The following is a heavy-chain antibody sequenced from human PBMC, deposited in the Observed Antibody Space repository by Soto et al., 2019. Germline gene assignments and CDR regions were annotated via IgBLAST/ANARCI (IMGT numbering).Heavy chain of an antibody. CDR2: ISSDGSKK. CDR3: ARDEYFDPSGPPYDY. J-gene: IGHJ4*02. V-gene: IGHV3-30-3*01. Sequence: GGSLRLSCAASGFTFSSYAMHWVRQAPGKGLEWVAVISSDGSKKYYADSVKGRFTISRDNSENTLFLQMNSLRAEDTAVYYCARDEYFDPSGPPYDYWGQGSLVTVTS. D-gene: IGHD3-9*01. CDR1: GFTFSSYA.